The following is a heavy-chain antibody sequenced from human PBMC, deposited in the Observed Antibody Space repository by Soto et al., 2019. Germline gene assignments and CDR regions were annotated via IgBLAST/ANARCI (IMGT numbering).Heavy chain of an antibody. CDR1: GHIITSGYY. CDR3: ARGIRFFGVVILHYFAS. J-gene: IGHJ4*02. Sequence: SETLSLTCAVSGHIITSGYYWGWIRQPPGKALEWIGSLYYNGNSYYSPSLKSRVTISVDSSNNQFSLRLNSVTAADTAFYYYARGIRFFGVVILHYFASWGQGALVT. V-gene: IGHV4-38-2*01. D-gene: IGHD3-3*01. CDR2: LYYNGNS.